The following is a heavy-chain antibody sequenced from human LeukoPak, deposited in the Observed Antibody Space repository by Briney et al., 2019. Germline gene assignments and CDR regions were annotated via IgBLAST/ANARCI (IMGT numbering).Heavy chain of an antibody. CDR1: GYSISSGYY. CDR3: AVYDDSSGYSDY. J-gene: IGHJ4*02. V-gene: IGHV4-38-2*02. CDR2: IYYSGST. D-gene: IGHD3-22*01. Sequence: SETLSLTCTVSGYSISSGYYWGWIRQPPGKGLEWIGSIYYSGSTYYNPSLKSRVTISVDTSKNQFSLKLSSVTAADTAVYYCAVYDDSSGYSDYWGQGTLVTVSS.